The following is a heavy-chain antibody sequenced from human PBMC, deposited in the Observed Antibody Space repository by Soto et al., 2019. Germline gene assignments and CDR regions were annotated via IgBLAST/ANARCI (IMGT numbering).Heavy chain of an antibody. D-gene: IGHD3-16*02. Sequence: SVKVSCKASGGTFSSYAISWVRQAPGQGLEWMGGIIPIFGTANYAQKFQGRVTITADESTSTAYMELSTLRSEDTAVYYCASSYDYVWGSYGFSDAFDIWGQGKMVTVSS. V-gene: IGHV1-69*13. CDR1: GGTFSSYA. CDR3: ASSYDYVWGSYGFSDAFDI. J-gene: IGHJ3*02. CDR2: IIPIFGTA.